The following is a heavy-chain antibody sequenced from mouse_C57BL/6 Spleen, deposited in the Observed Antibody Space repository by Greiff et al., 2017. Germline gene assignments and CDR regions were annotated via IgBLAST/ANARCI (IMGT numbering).Heavy chain of an antibody. CDR2: ISYDGSN. CDR1: GYSITSGYY. Sequence: EVQRVESGPGLVKPSQSLSLTCSVTGYSITSGYYWNWIRQFPGNKLEWMGYISYDGSNNYNPSLKNRISITRDTSKNQFFLKLNSVTTEDTATYYCARGDYYYGSSWFAYWGQGTLVTVSA. J-gene: IGHJ3*01. D-gene: IGHD1-1*01. CDR3: ARGDYYYGSSWFAY. V-gene: IGHV3-6*01.